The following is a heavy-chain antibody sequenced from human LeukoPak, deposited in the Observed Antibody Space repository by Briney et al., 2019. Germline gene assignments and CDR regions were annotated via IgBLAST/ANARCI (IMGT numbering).Heavy chain of an antibody. V-gene: IGHV3-21*01. CDR2: ISSSSSYI. D-gene: IGHD3/OR15-3a*01. CDR3: ARVGLADFDY. Sequence: GGSLRLSCAASGFTFSSYSMNWVRQAPGKGLEWVSSISSSSSYIYYADSVKGRFTISRDNAKNSLYLQMNSLRAEGTAVYYCARVGLADFDYWGQGTLVTVSS. J-gene: IGHJ4*02. CDR1: GFTFSSYS.